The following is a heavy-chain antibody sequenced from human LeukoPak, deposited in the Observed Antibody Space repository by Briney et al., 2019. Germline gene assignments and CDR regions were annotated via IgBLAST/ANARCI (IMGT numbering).Heavy chain of an antibody. CDR1: GFPFSRYW. V-gene: IGHV3-7*05. D-gene: IGHD1-26*01. CDR3: ARGWELDP. Sequence: GGSLRLSCAASGFPFSRYWLSWVRQAPGKGLEWVANIKQDGSEKYYVDSVKGRFTISRDNDKNSLYLQMNSLRVEDTAVYYCARGWELDPWGQGTLVTVSS. J-gene: IGHJ5*02. CDR2: IKQDGSEK.